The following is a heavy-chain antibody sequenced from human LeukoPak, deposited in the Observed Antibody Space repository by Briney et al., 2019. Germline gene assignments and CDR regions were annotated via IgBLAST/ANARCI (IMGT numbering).Heavy chain of an antibody. CDR1: GYTFTSYG. J-gene: IGHJ3*02. V-gene: IGHV1-18*01. D-gene: IGHD1-26*01. Sequence: ASVKVSCKASGYTFTSYGISWVRQAPGQGLEWMGWISAYNGNTNYAQKLQGRVTMTTDTSTSTAYMELRSLRSDDTAVYYCARDYNEVGATRGDAFDIWGQGTMVTVSS. CDR2: ISAYNGNT. CDR3: ARDYNEVGATRGDAFDI.